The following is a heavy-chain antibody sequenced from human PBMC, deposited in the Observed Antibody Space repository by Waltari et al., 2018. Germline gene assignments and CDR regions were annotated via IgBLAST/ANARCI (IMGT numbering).Heavy chain of an antibody. CDR1: GGSIASGRSY. CDR2: IYHSGRT. V-gene: IGHV4-39*01. CDR3: ARRADYGLDFDS. D-gene: IGHD4-17*01. J-gene: IGHJ4*02. Sequence: QLQLQASGPRLVKPSETLSLTCTVSGGSIASGRSYWGWVRQAPGQGLEWIGNIYHSGRTDYNPSLESRVNMSVETSNNQFSLLLKSVTAADTALYYCARRADYGLDFDSWGQGTLVAVSS.